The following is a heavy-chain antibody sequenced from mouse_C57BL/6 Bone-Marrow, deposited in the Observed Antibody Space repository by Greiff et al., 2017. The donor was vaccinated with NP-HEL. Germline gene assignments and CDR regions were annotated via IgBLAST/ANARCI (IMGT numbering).Heavy chain of an antibody. V-gene: IGHV8-8*01. CDR1: GFSLSTFGMG. CDR3: ARIRAYGSSYEVAWFAY. J-gene: IGHJ3*01. D-gene: IGHD1-1*01. Sequence: VMLVESGPGILQPSQTLSLTCSFSGFSLSTFGMGVGWIRQPSGKGLEWLAHIWWDDDKYYNPALKSRLTISKDTSKNQVFLKIANVDTADTATYYCARIRAYGSSYEVAWFAYWGQGTLVTVSA. CDR2: IWWDDDK.